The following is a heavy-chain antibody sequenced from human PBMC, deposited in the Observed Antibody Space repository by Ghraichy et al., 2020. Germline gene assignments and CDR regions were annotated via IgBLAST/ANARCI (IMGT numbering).Heavy chain of an antibody. D-gene: IGHD3-22*01. J-gene: IGHJ4*02. CDR1: GGTFSSYA. CDR2: SIPILGIA. CDR3: ARETTYYDSSGYYHNYFDY. Sequence: SVKVSCKASGGTFSSYAISWVRQAPGQGLEWMGRSIPILGIANYAQKCQGRVTITADKSTSTAYMELGSLRSEDTAVYYCARETTYYDSSGYYHNYFDYWGQGTLVTVSS. V-gene: IGHV1-69*04.